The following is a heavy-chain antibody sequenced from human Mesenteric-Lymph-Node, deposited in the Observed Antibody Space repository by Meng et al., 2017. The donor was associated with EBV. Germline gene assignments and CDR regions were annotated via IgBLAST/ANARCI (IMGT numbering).Heavy chain of an antibody. Sequence: QVQLVQSGAEVKKPGSWVKVSCKASGGTFSSYAISWVRQAPGQGLEWMGGIIPISGTANYAQKFRGRVTITADKSTSTAYMELSSLRSEDTAVYYCARCGGDCYSLHLYWFDPWGQGTLVTVSS. D-gene: IGHD2-21*01. V-gene: IGHV1-69*06. CDR1: GGTFSSYA. CDR2: IIPISGTA. CDR3: ARCGGDCYSLHLYWFDP. J-gene: IGHJ5*02.